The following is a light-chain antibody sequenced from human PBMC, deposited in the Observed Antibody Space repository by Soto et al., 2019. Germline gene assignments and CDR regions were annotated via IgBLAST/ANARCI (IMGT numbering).Light chain of an antibody. CDR2: AAS. CDR3: QQYNNWPIT. Sequence: EIVMTQSPATLSVSPGELATLSCRASQNILSNLAWYQQKPGQAPRLLIYAASTRATGIPARFSGSGSGTEFTLTISSLQSEDFEIYYCQQYNNWPITFGQGTRLEI. J-gene: IGKJ5*01. CDR1: QNILSN. V-gene: IGKV3-15*01.